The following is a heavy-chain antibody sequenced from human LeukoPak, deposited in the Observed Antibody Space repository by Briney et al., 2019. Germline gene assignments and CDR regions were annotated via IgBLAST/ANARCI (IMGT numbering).Heavy chain of an antibody. CDR3: ARHRYYYRSGSYYGAPYYMDV. Sequence: PSETLSLTCAVYGGSFSGYYWSWIRQPPGKGLEWIGEINHRGSTNYNPSLKSRVTISVDTSKNQFSLKLSSVTAADTAVYYCARHRYYYRSGSYYGAPYYMDVWGKGTTVTISS. V-gene: IGHV4-34*01. CDR2: INHRGST. J-gene: IGHJ6*03. D-gene: IGHD3-10*01. CDR1: GGSFSGYY.